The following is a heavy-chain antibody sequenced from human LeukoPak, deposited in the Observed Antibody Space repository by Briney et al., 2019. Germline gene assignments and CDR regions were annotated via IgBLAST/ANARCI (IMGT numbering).Heavy chain of an antibody. CDR2: INPNSGGT. CDR3: ARDREYLYYYYGMDV. D-gene: IGHD2/OR15-2a*01. CDR1: GYTFTSYY. Sequence: ASVTVSCKASGYTFTSYYMHWVRQAPGQGLEWMGWINPNSGGTNYAQKFQGRVTMTRDTSISTAYMELSRLRSDDTAVYYCARDREYLYYYYGMDVRGQGTTVTVSS. J-gene: IGHJ6*02. V-gene: IGHV1-2*02.